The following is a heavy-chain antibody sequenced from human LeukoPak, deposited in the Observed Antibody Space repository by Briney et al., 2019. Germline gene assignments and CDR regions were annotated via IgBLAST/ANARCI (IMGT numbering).Heavy chain of an antibody. CDR2: IWYDGSNK. V-gene: IGHV3-33*01. Sequence: GGSLRLSCAASGFTFSSYGIHWVREAPGKGLEWVAVIWYDGSNKYYADSVKGRFTISRDNSKNTLYLQMNSLRAEDTAVYYCARARSPSSGWYNYWGQGTLVTVSS. J-gene: IGHJ4*02. CDR3: ARARSPSSGWYNY. D-gene: IGHD6-19*01. CDR1: GFTFSSYG.